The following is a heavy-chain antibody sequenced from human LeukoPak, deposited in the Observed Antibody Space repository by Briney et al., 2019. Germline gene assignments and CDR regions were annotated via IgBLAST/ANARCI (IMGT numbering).Heavy chain of an antibody. CDR1: GRSVGGGSFY. Sequence: NPSETLSLTCTVSGRSVGGGSFYWNWIRQPPGKGLEWIGYIYYSGSTNYNPSLNSRVTISLDTSKNQFSLKLSSVTAADTAVFYCARAYSSIRGWFDPWGQGTPVTVSS. J-gene: IGHJ5*02. CDR3: ARAYSSIRGWFDP. CDR2: IYYSGST. D-gene: IGHD6-13*01. V-gene: IGHV4-61*01.